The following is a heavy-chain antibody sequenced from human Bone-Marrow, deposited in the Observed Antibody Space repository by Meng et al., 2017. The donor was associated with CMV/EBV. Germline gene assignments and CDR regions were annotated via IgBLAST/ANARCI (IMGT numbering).Heavy chain of an antibody. J-gene: IGHJ4*02. D-gene: IGHD1-26*01. CDR1: GFTFSNAW. CDR2: IKSKTDGGTT. Sequence: GESLKISCAASGFTFSNAWMSWVRQAPGKGLEWVGRIKSKTDGGTTDYAAPVKGRFTISRDDSKNTLYLQMNSLKTEDTAVYYCTTDPFSWELPPIDYWGQGTLVTVSS. V-gene: IGHV3-15*01. CDR3: TTDPFSWELPPIDY.